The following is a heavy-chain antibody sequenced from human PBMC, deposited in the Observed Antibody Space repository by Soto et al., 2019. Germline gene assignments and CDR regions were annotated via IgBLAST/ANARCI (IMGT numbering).Heavy chain of an antibody. D-gene: IGHD6-19*01. CDR2: IYYSGST. CDR1: GGSISSYY. J-gene: IGHJ4*02. CDR3: ARDAGSGWDY. V-gene: IGHV4-59*01. Sequence: SETLSLTCTVSGGSISSYYWSWIRQPPGKGLEWIGYIYYSGSTNYNPSLKSRVTISVDTSKNQFSLKLSSVTAADTAVYYCARDAGSGWDYWGQGTLVTVSS.